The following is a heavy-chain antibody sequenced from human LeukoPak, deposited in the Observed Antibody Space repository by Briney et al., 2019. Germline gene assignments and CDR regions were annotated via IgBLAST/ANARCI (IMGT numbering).Heavy chain of an antibody. J-gene: IGHJ5*02. CDR2: IYYSGST. CDR3: ARPGTSRTYYYGSGSYYNGWFDP. CDR1: GGSISSSSYY. Sequence: SETLSLTCTVSGGSISSSSYYWGWIRQPPGKGLEWIGNIYYSGSTHYNPSLKSRVTISVDTSKNQFSLKLSSVTAADTAVYYCARPGTSRTYYYGSGSYYNGWFDPWGQGTLVTVSS. V-gene: IGHV4-39*07. D-gene: IGHD3-10*01.